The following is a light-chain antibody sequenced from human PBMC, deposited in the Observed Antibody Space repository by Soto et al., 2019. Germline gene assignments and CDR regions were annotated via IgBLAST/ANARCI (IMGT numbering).Light chain of an antibody. J-gene: IGKJ1*01. Sequence: IRMTQSPSTQSASIGDRVTITCRASQSIGNWWAWYQQKPGRAPKFLMYEASRLESGVPSRFSSSGSGTECTLPISGLQPDDFATDYCQQYKSYPRTFGQGTKLEIK. V-gene: IGKV1-5*03. CDR3: QQYKSYPRT. CDR2: EAS. CDR1: QSIGNW.